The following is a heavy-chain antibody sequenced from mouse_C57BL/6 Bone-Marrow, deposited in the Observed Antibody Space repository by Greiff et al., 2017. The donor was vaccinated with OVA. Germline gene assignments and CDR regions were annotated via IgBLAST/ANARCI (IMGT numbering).Heavy chain of an antibody. CDR3: ARGTGFDY. D-gene: IGHD3-3*01. CDR1: GYSFTGYY. CDR2: IDPYNGVS. Sequence: VQLQQSGPELVKPGASVTISCKASGYSFTGYYMHWVKQSPGNILDWIGYIDPYNGVSSYNQKFKGKATLTVDKSSSTAYMELRSLTSEDSSVYYCARGTGFDYGGQGNALTVSS. J-gene: IGHJ2*01. V-gene: IGHV1-31*01.